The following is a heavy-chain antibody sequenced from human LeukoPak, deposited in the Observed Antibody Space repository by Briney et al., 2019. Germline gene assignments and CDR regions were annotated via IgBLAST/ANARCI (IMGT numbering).Heavy chain of an antibody. Sequence: ASVKVSCKASGYTFTSYGISWVRQAPGQGLEWMGWISAYNGNTNYARKLQGRVTMTTDTSTSTAYMELRSLRSDDTAVYYCARASLAVAGRGLFDYWGQGTLVTVSS. D-gene: IGHD6-19*01. CDR3: ARASLAVAGRGLFDY. CDR2: ISAYNGNT. CDR1: GYTFTSYG. J-gene: IGHJ4*02. V-gene: IGHV1-18*01.